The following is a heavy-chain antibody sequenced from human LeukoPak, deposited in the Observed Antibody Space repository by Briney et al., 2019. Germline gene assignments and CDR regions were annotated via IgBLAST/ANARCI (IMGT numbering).Heavy chain of an antibody. CDR2: ITNSGVTT. D-gene: IGHD2-15*01. Sequence: GGSLRLSCTASGFTFSSFAMHWVRQAPGKGLEWVSLITNSGVTTHYADSVKGRFTISRDNSRSTLYLQLNSLRADDTALYYCTKARLYCSSGTCSDHPATLTGMDVWGQGATVTVSS. V-gene: IGHV3-23*01. CDR3: TKARLYCSSGTCSDHPATLTGMDV. J-gene: IGHJ6*02. CDR1: GFTFSSFA.